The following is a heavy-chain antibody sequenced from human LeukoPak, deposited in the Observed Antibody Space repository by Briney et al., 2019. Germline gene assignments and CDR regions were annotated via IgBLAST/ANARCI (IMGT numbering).Heavy chain of an antibody. V-gene: IGHV3-30*04. Sequence: GGSLRLSCAASGFTFSSYAMHWVRQAPGKGLEWVAVISYDGSNKYYADSVKGRFTISRDNSKNTLYLQMNSLRAEDTAVYYCARDLTKHDCWSGYYQYYYYGMDVWGQGTTVTVSS. CDR1: GFTFSSYA. J-gene: IGHJ6*02. CDR3: ARDLTKHDCWSGYYQYYYYGMDV. CDR2: ISYDGSNK. D-gene: IGHD3-3*01.